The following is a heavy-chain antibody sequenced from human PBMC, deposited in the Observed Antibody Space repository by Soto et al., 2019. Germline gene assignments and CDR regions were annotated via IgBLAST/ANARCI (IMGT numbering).Heavy chain of an antibody. V-gene: IGHV3-23*01. CDR1: GFTLSSYS. CDR2: ISGSGGDT. D-gene: IGHD1-26*01. CDR3: AKDSALPYSGSYFDY. J-gene: IGHJ4*02. Sequence: PGGSLRLSCAASGFTLSSYSISWVRQAPGKGLECVSSISGSGGDTFYADSVKGRFTISRGNSKNTLYLQMSSLRADDTALYYCAKDSALPYSGSYFDYWGQGALVTVSS.